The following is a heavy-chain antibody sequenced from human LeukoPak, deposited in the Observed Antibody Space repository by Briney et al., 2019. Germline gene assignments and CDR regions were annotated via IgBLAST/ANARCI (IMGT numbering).Heavy chain of an antibody. CDR2: ISSNGGST. V-gene: IGHV3-64D*06. Sequence: PGRSLRLSCAASGFTFSSYAMHWVRQAPGKGLEYVSAISSNGGSTYYADSVKGRFTISRDNSKNTLYLQMSSLRAEDTAVYYCVKEGDYCSSTSCYASFDYWGQGTLVSVSS. J-gene: IGHJ4*02. CDR1: GFTFSSYA. D-gene: IGHD2-2*01. CDR3: VKEGDYCSSTSCYASFDY.